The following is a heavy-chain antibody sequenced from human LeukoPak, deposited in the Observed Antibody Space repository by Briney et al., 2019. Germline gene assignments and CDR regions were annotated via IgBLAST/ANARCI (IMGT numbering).Heavy chain of an antibody. V-gene: IGHV4-34*01. CDR2: INHSGST. D-gene: IGHD3-22*01. J-gene: IGHJ4*02. Sequence: SETLSLTCAVYGGSFSGYYWSWVRQPPGKGLEWIGEINHSGSTNYNPSLKSRVTISVDTSKNQFSLKLSSVTAADTAVYYCARGSSSYYCDSSGYYDYWGQGTLVTVSS. CDR3: ARGSSSYYCDSSGYYDY. CDR1: GGSFSGYY.